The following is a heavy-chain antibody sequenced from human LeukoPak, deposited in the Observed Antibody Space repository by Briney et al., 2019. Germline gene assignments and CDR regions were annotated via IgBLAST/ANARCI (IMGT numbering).Heavy chain of an antibody. CDR2: IRIGGGGT. Sequence: GGFRRFSGAASGFDLTTYAMTWVRQAPAKGLEWVSSIRIGGGGTYYAGSVKGRFTISRDNSENTLHLQMNNLRVEDTARYFCARCMVLSQGWCNWFDPWGQGTLVTVSS. CDR3: ARCMVLSQGWCNWFDP. D-gene: IGHD6-13*01. CDR1: GFDLTTYA. V-gene: IGHV3-23*01. J-gene: IGHJ5*02.